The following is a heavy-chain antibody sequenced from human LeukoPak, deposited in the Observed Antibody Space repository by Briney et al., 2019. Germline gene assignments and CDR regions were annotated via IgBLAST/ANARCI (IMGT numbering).Heavy chain of an antibody. Sequence: SQTLSLTCAVSGDTFSSNSAARDWNRQAQARGLEWLVRTYYRTKKYNDYAEAVKIRITINPDTSKNQFSLQLNSVTPEDTAVYYCARATCSSTSCLYYFDYCGQGTLFTVSS. CDR1: GDTFSSNSAA. CDR3: ARATCSSTSCLYYFDY. J-gene: IGHJ4*02. D-gene: IGHD2-2*01. V-gene: IGHV6-1*01. CDR2: TYYRTKKYN.